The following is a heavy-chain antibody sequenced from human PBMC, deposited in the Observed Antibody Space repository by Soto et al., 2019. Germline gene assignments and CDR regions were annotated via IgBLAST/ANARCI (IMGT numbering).Heavy chain of an antibody. J-gene: IGHJ4*02. D-gene: IGHD6-13*01. CDR1: GGSISSSSYY. Sequence: SETLSLTCTVSGGSISSSSYYWGWIRQPPGKGLEWIGSIYYSGSTYYNPSLKSRVTISVDTSKNQFSLKLSSVTAADTAVYYCARLSVSSSWSFDYWGQGTLVTVS. CDR2: IYYSGST. CDR3: ARLSVSSSWSFDY. V-gene: IGHV4-39*01.